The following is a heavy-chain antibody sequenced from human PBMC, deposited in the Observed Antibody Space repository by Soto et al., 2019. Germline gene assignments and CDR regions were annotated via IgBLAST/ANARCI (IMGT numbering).Heavy chain of an antibody. V-gene: IGHV4-61*01. D-gene: IGHD5-12*01. Sequence: QVELQESGPGLVKPSETLSLTCKVSGASVSSGSYYWSWIRQPPGKGLAWIGYIYYTGTSDYNPPLKGRVTISIDTSKNQISLSLKAVTAADTAVYYVARALSTTEGWFDPGGQGRLVTVSS. J-gene: IGHJ5*02. CDR2: IYYTGTS. CDR3: ARALSTTEGWFDP. CDR1: GASVSSGSYY.